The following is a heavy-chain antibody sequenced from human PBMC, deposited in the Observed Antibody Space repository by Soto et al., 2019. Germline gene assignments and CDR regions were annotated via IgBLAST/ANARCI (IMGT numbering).Heavy chain of an antibody. V-gene: IGHV3-33*01. J-gene: IGHJ3*02. CDR2: IWYDGSNE. D-gene: IGHD1-26*01. CDR1: GFTFSNYG. CDR3: VRTSGTSPHEDAFDT. Sequence: QVLLVESGGGVVQPGRSLRLSCAASGFTFSNYGMHWVRQAPGKGLEWVAVIWYDGSNEYYTDSVKGRFTISRDNSTNTLYLQITSPRAQDTAVYYCVRTSGTSPHEDAFDTWGQGTMVTVSS.